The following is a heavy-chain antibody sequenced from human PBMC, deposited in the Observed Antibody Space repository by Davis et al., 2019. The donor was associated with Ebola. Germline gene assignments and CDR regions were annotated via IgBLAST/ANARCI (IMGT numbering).Heavy chain of an antibody. D-gene: IGHD3-3*01. Sequence: SETLSLTCHVSGGSISSYYWSWIRQAPGKGLEWIAYIHDSGNTKYNPSLRSRLIISVDRSKNQFSLKLNSVTAADTAMYYCASGVFGVTYYFDHWGQGALVTVSS. V-gene: IGHV4-59*01. CDR3: ASGVFGVTYYFDH. J-gene: IGHJ4*02. CDR2: IHDSGNT. CDR1: GGSISSYY.